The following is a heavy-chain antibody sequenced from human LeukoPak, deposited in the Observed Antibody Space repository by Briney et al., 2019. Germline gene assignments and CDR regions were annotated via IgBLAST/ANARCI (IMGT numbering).Heavy chain of an antibody. V-gene: IGHV4-4*07. J-gene: IGHJ4*02. CDR1: GGSISSYY. CDR3: ARDGVNSDWPPHY. D-gene: IGHD6-19*01. CDR2: IYTSGST. Sequence: SETLSLTCTVSGGSISSYYWNWIRQPAGKGLEWIGRIYTSGSTNYNPSLKSRVTMSIDTSKNQFSLKLSSVTAADTAVYYCARDGVNSDWPPHYWGQGTLVTVSS.